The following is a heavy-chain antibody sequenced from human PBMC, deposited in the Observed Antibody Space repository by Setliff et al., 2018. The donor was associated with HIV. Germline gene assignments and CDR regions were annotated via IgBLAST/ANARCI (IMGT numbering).Heavy chain of an antibody. CDR1: GGSISNNNFY. V-gene: IGHV4-39*02. D-gene: IGHD2-15*01. Sequence: SETLSLTCTVSGGSISNNNFYWGWIRQPPGKGLEWIGNINYRGYTNFNPSLKSRVTISVDTSKNHFSLKLSSVTAADTAVYYCARAPCSGGSCAYWYFDLWVPETLLVTVSS. J-gene: IGHJ2*01. CDR2: INYRGYT. CDR3: ARAPCSGGSCAYWYFDL.